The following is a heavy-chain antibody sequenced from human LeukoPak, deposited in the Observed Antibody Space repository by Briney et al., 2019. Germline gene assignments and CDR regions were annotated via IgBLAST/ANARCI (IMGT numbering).Heavy chain of an antibody. V-gene: IGHV3-30-3*01. D-gene: IGHD1-26*01. CDR2: IACDRSNK. CDR1: GFTFNNYP. CDR3: ARDNSHSKSYSTRGNAFDI. Sequence: PGGSLRLSCAASGFTFNNYPMHWVRQAPGKGLEWVADIACDRSNKYYADSVKGRFTISRDNSKNTLYLQMSSLRTEDTAVYYCARDNSHSKSYSTRGNAFDIWGRGTMVSVSS. J-gene: IGHJ3*02.